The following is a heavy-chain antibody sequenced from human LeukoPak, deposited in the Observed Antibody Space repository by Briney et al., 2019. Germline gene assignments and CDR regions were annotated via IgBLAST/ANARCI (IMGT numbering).Heavy chain of an antibody. Sequence: ASVKVSCKASGYTFTGYGISWVRQAPGQGLEWMGWISAYNGNTNYAQKLQGRVTMTTDTSTSTAYMELRSLRSDDTAVYYCARDFYYYDSSGYYPEGYYYYYMDVWGKGTTVTVSS. J-gene: IGHJ6*03. CDR3: ARDFYYYDSSGYYPEGYYYYYMDV. CDR1: GYTFTGYG. CDR2: ISAYNGNT. D-gene: IGHD3-22*01. V-gene: IGHV1-18*01.